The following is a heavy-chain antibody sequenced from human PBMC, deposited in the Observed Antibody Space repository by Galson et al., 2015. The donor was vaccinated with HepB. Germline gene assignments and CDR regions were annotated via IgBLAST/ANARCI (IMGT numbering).Heavy chain of an antibody. J-gene: IGHJ4*02. Sequence: SLRLSCAASGFTFSSYAMHWVRQAPGKGLEWVAIISYDGSNKYYADSVKGRFTISRDNSKNTLYLQMNSLRAEDTAVYYCARDLYSNGWFLFDCWGQGTLVTVSS. CDR3: ARDLYSNGWFLFDC. CDR2: ISYDGSNK. CDR1: GFTFSSYA. D-gene: IGHD6-19*01. V-gene: IGHV3-30-3*01.